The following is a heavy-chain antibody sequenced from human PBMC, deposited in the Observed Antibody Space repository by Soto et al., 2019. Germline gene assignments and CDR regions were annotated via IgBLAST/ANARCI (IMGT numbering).Heavy chain of an antibody. CDR1: GYTFTSYA. CDR3: ARGCSSTSCYGDYSTFDY. D-gene: IGHD2-2*01. CDR2: INPNSGGT. Sequence: ASVKVSCKASGYTFTSYAMHWVRQAPGQRLEWMGWINPNSGGTNYAQKFQGWVTMTRDTSISTAYMELSRLRSDDTAVYYCARGCSSTSCYGDYSTFDYWGQGTLVTVSS. V-gene: IGHV1-2*04. J-gene: IGHJ4*02.